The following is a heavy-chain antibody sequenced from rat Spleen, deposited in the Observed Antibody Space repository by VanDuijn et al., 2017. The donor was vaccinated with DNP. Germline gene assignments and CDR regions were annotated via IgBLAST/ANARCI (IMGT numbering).Heavy chain of an antibody. D-gene: IGHD1-12*02. V-gene: IGHV5-25*01. CDR3: ARDTMMAPFDY. J-gene: IGHJ2*01. Sequence: EVQLVESGGGLVQAGRSLKLSCAASGFTFSNYYMAWVRQAPKKGLEWVAAINTSGSTYYRDSVKTRFTVSRDNVKSSLYLQMDSLRSEDTATYYCARDTMMAPFDYWGQGVMVTVSS. CDR1: GFTFSNYY. CDR2: INTSGST.